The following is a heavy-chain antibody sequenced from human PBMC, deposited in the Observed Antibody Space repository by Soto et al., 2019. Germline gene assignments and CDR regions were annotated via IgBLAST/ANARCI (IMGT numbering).Heavy chain of an antibody. V-gene: IGHV3-11*03. CDR1: GFTFSDYY. Sequence: PGGSLRLSCAASGFTFSDYYMSWIRQAPGKGLEWVSYISSSSSYTNYADSVKGRFTISRDNAKNTLYLQMNSLRAEDTAVYYCAKYYGSSGYYYLTIDYWGQGTLVTVSS. CDR2: ISSSSSYT. CDR3: AKYYGSSGYYYLTIDY. D-gene: IGHD3-22*01. J-gene: IGHJ4*02.